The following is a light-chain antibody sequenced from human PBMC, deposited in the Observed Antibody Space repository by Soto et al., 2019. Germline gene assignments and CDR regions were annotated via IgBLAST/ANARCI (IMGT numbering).Light chain of an antibody. CDR1: QSISSW. Sequence: DIQMTQSPSTLSAYVGDRVTITCRAGQSISSWLAWYQQKPGKAPNLLIYDAASLEAGVPSRFSGSGTGTEFTLTINSLQPTDFATYYCQQYNSYPWTFGQGTRWIS. J-gene: IGKJ1*01. CDR2: DAA. CDR3: QQYNSYPWT. V-gene: IGKV1-5*01.